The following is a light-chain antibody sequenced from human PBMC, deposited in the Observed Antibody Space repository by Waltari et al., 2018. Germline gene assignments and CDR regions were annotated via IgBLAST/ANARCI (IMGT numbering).Light chain of an antibody. CDR3: RRYDVYPAT. CDR2: KAS. CDR1: HSLSHW. J-gene: IGKJ4*01. Sequence: IQMTQSPSTLSASVGDRFTITCRASHSLSHWLPWYQQKPGKTPKLLMSKASSLENDVPSRFSGSGAGTAFTLSIPNLQTDDFATFYCRRYDVYPATLGGGTEGEI. V-gene: IGKV1-5*03.